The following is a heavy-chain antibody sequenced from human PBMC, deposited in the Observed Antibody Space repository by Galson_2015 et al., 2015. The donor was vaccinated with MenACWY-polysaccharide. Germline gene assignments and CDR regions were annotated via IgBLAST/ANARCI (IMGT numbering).Heavy chain of an antibody. D-gene: IGHD6-6*01. CDR2: GSDR. J-gene: IGHJ4*02. CDR3: ARTAASHPFDY. Sequence: GSDRFYADSVKGRFTISRDNAKNSLYLQMNSLRAEDTAIYYCARTAASHPFDYWGQGTLVTVSS. V-gene: IGHV3-48*03.